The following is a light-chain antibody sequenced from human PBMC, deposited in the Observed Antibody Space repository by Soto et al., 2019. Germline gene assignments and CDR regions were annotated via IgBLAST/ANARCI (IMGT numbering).Light chain of an antibody. Sequence: QSVLTQPRSVSGSPGQSVTISCTGTSSDVGSYNHVSWYQQHPGKAPKVMIYDVTKRPSGVPDRFSGSKSGNTASLTISGLQAEDEADYFCCSYAGSYTVFGGGTQLTVL. CDR2: DVT. J-gene: IGLJ2*01. CDR3: CSYAGSYTV. V-gene: IGLV2-11*01. CDR1: SSDVGSYNH.